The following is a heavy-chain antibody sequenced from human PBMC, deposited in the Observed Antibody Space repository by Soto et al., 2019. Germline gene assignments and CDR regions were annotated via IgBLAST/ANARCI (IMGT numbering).Heavy chain of an antibody. D-gene: IGHD1-1*01. V-gene: IGHV3-23*01. J-gene: IGHJ4*02. CDR1: GCRFSSYC. CDR3: ARDSEH. CDR2: ISGSGGGT. Sequence: PSGSMTLSCAAAGCRFSSYCMTWVRPAQEKGLEWVSTISGSGGGTYYADSMKGRFTISRDNSKNTLYLQMYSLRVEDTAVYYCARDSEHGGPGTLVLVSP.